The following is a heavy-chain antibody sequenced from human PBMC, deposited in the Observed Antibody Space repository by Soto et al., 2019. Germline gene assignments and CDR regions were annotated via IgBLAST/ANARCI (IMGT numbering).Heavy chain of an antibody. CDR3: AGRCDSTTCLGHFDY. V-gene: IGHV1-69*06. CDR1: GGTFNNYV. CDR2: ILPIFATA. J-gene: IGHJ4*02. Sequence: QVQLVQSGGEVKKPGSSVKVSCKDSGGTFNNYVVNWVRQAPGQGIEWMGGILPIFATANYAQKCQGRVTITADKSTSTAYMELTSLRSEDTAVYYCAGRCDSTTCLGHFDYWGQGTLVTVAA. D-gene: IGHD2-2*01.